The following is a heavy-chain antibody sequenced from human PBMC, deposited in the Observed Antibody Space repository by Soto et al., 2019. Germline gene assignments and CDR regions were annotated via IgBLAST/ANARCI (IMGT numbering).Heavy chain of an antibody. J-gene: IGHJ3*02. CDR2: IRSSSSTI. CDR1: GFTFRIYS. V-gene: IGHV3-48*02. CDR3: ARGSSLDAFDI. Sequence: VGWRIHSGAAPGFTFRIYSMNLVRPAPGKGLEWVSYIRSSSSTIYYADSVKGRFTISRDNAKNSLYLQMNSLRDEDTAVYYCARGSSLDAFDIWGQGTMVTV. D-gene: IGHD2-2*01.